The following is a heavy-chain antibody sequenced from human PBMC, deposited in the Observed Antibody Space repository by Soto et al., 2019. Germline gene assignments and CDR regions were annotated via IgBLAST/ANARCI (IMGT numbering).Heavy chain of an antibody. CDR3: AKSYSSNWYDYFEQ. J-gene: IGHJ4*02. CDR2: ISGSGDST. D-gene: IGHD6-13*01. V-gene: IGHV3-23*01. Sequence: XECLRLSCAASDFTLSTYSRSWVRQAPGEGLEWVSAISGSGDSTYYVDSVKGRFIISRDTSKNTLYLQMNSLRAEDTALYYCAKSYSSNWYDYFEQWGQGTLVTVSS. CDR1: DFTLSTYS.